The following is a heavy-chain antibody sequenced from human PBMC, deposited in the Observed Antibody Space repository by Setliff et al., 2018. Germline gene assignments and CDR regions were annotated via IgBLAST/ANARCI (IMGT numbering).Heavy chain of an antibody. D-gene: IGHD2-15*01. CDR1: GYTFSDYW. CDR2: IYPGDSDT. J-gene: IGHJ4*02. CDR3: ARVVGADGIGIDY. Sequence: PGESLKISCRGSGYTFSDYWIGWVRQMPGKGLEWMGIIYPGDSDTRYSPSFQGQATFSADKSISTAYLQWSSLKASGTATYYCARVVGADGIGIDYWGQGTLVTVSS. V-gene: IGHV5-51*01.